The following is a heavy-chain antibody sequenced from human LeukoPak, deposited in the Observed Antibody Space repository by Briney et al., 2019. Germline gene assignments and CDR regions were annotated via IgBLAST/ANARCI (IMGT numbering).Heavy chain of an antibody. CDR2: MSTSLNYI. Sequence: GGSLRLSCAASGVTFSDYSMNWFRQAPGKGLEWVSSMSTSLNYIYYADSVKGRFTISRDDAKNLLYLEMNSLRAEDTAVYYCARSRGPPTYFDYWGQGTLVTVSS. CDR3: ARSRGPPTYFDY. D-gene: IGHD6-25*01. J-gene: IGHJ4*02. CDR1: GVTFSDYS. V-gene: IGHV3-21*06.